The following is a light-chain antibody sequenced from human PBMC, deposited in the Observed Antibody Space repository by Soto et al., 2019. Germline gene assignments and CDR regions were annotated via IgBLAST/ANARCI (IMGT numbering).Light chain of an antibody. CDR3: QQRSDWPST. CDR2: DAS. J-gene: IGKJ4*01. CDR1: QSVSSY. Sequence: EIVLTQSPATLSLSPGERATLSCRASQSVSSYLAWYQQKPGQAPRLLIYDASNRATGIPARISGSGSGTDFTLTISSLEPDDFAVYYCQQRSDWPSTFGGGTKVQIK. V-gene: IGKV3-11*01.